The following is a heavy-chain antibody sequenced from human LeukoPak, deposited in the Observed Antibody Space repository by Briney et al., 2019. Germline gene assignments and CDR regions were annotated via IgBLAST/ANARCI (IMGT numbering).Heavy chain of an antibody. CDR1: GYTLTSYD. V-gene: IGHV1-8*01. CDR2: MNPNSGNT. D-gene: IGHD6-6*01. CDR3: ARASIAARRAFDY. J-gene: IGHJ4*02. Sequence: ASVKVSCKASGYTLTSYDINWVRQATGQGLEWMGWMNPNSGNTGYAQKFQGRVTMTRNTSISTAYMELSSLRSEDTAVYYCARASIAARRAFDYWGQGTLVTVSS.